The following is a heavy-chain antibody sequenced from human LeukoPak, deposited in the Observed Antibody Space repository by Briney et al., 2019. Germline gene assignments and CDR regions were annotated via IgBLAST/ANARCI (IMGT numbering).Heavy chain of an antibody. CDR1: GFTFSDFW. Sequence: GGSLRLSCAGSGFTFSDFWMTWVRQTPGKGLEWVANIKQDGSEKYYVDSVKGRFTISRDNAKNSLYLQMNSLRAEDTAVYYCAREGGWFSLYFDYWGQGTLVTVSS. D-gene: IGHD6-19*01. J-gene: IGHJ4*02. CDR2: IKQDGSEK. CDR3: AREGGWFSLYFDY. V-gene: IGHV3-7*01.